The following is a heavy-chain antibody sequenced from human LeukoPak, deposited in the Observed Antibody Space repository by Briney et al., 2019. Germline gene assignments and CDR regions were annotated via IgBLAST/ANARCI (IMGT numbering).Heavy chain of an antibody. D-gene: IGHD5-12*01. Sequence: GGSLRLSCAASGFIFSSYAMHWVRQAPGKGLEWVAVISYDGSNKYYADSVKGRFTISRDNSKNTLYLQMNSLRAEDTAVYYCARTDPGSGYDFVGRWGYYYYGMDVWGQGTTVTVSS. V-gene: IGHV3-30-3*01. CDR3: ARTDPGSGYDFVGRWGYYYYGMDV. CDR1: GFIFSSYA. J-gene: IGHJ6*02. CDR2: ISYDGSNK.